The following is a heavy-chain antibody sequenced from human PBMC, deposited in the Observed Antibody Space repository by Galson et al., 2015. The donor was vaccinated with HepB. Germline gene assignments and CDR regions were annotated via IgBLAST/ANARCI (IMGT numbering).Heavy chain of an antibody. Sequence: SLRLSCAASGFTFNTSGMHWVRQAPGKGLEWVAVIWYDGTDKYYADSVKGRFTISRDNSKNTLYLQLNSLRAEDTAVYYCARRTRMYYIDYWGQGTLVTISS. CDR1: GFTFNTSG. J-gene: IGHJ4*02. CDR3: ARRTRMYYIDY. V-gene: IGHV3-33*08. CDR2: IWYDGTDK. D-gene: IGHD3-10*01.